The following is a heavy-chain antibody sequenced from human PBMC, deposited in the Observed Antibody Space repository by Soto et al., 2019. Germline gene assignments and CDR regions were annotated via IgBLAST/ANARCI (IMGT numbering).Heavy chain of an antibody. CDR1: GFTFSSYA. V-gene: IGHV3-30-3*01. D-gene: IGHD6-13*01. CDR2: ISYDGSNK. CDR3: ARDTIAAAGGFDY. Sequence: PGGSLRLSCAASGFTFSSYAMHWVRQAPGKGLEWVAVISYDGSNKYYADSVKGRFTISRDNSKNTLYLQMNSLRAEDTAVYYCARDTIAAAGGFDYWGQGTLVTVS. J-gene: IGHJ4*02.